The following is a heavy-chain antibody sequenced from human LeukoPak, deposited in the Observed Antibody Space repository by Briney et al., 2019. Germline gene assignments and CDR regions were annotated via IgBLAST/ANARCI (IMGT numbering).Heavy chain of an antibody. CDR3: ARVYYDYVWGSYSPYYYYYYMDV. CDR2: INPNSGGT. CDR1: GYTFTGYY. V-gene: IGHV1-2*02. D-gene: IGHD3-16*01. Sequence: ASVKVSCKASGYTFTGYYMHWVRQAPGQGLEWMGWINPNSGGTNYAQKFQGRVTMTRDTSISTAYMELSRLRSDDTAVYYCARVYYDYVWGSYSPYYYYYYMDVWGKGTTVTISS. J-gene: IGHJ6*03.